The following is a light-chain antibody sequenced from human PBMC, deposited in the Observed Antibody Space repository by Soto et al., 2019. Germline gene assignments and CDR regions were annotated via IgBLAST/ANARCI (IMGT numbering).Light chain of an antibody. J-gene: IGLJ3*02. CDR3: QAYDYSLTAFV. CDR1: NSNLGAGYD. CDR2: GNR. V-gene: IGLV1-40*01. Sequence: QSVLTQPPSVSGAPGQRVTISCTGNNSNLGAGYDVHWYQQLPGAAPKLVIFGNRNRPSGVPERFSGSKSGTTASLAITGRLADEEDDYYCQAYDYSLTAFVFGGGTKLTVL.